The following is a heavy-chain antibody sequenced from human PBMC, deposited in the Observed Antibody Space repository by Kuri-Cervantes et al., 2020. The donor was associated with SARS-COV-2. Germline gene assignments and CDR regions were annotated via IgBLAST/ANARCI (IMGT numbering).Heavy chain of an antibody. J-gene: IGHJ4*02. D-gene: IGHD4-23*01. CDR2: ISYDGNNK. Sequence: GGSLRLSCAASHFTFSSYAFHWVRQAPGQGLEWVAAISYDGNNKYFADSVRGRFTVSRDNAKNSLYLQMNSLRDEDTAVYYCADFYGGFPGWGQGTLVTVSS. CDR1: HFTFSSYA. CDR3: ADFYGGFPG. V-gene: IGHV3-30*04.